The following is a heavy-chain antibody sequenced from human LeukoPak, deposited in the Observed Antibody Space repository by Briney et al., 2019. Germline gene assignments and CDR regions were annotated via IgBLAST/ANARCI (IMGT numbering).Heavy chain of an antibody. CDR1: GFTFSSYT. V-gene: IGHV3-7*03. CDR3: AISKYGYWDY. Sequence: GGSLRLSCAASGFTFSSYTMSWVRQAPGKGLEWVASIKEDGSEKYYVDSVKGRFTISRDNAKNSLHLEMNSLRAEDTAVYYCAISKYGYWDYWGQGTLVTVSS. CDR2: IKEDGSEK. D-gene: IGHD5-18*01. J-gene: IGHJ4*02.